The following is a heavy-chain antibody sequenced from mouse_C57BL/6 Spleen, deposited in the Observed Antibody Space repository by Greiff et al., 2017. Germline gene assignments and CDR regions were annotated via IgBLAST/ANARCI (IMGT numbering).Heavy chain of an antibody. J-gene: IGHJ3*01. D-gene: IGHD2-3*01. CDR3: ARRDDGYYPAWFAY. CDR2: ISYDGSN. V-gene: IGHV3-6*01. Sequence: EVKLQESGPGLVKPSQSLSLTCSVTGYSIPSGYYWNWIRQFPGNKLEWMGYISYDGSNNYNPSLKNRISITRDTSKTLFFLKLNSVTTEDTATYYCARRDDGYYPAWFAYWGQGTLVTVSA. CDR1: GYSIPSGYY.